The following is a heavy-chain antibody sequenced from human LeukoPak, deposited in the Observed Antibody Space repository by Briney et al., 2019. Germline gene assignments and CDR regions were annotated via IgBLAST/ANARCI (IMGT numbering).Heavy chain of an antibody. V-gene: IGHV1-69*04. D-gene: IGHD6-6*01. CDR3: ARDRRVAARPGTYYYYYYGMDV. CDR2: IIPIFGIA. Sequence: SVKVSCKASGGTFSSYVISWVRQAPGQGLEWMRRIIPIFGIANYAQKFQGRVTITADKSTSTAYMELSSLRSEDTAVYYCARDRRVAARPGTYYYYYYGMDVWGQGTTVTVSS. J-gene: IGHJ6*02. CDR1: GGTFSSYV.